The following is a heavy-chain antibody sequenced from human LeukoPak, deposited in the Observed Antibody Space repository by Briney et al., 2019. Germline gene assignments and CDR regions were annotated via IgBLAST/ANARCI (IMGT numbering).Heavy chain of an antibody. D-gene: IGHD5-24*01. V-gene: IGHV4-59*08. CDR2: MYNSGTT. CDR3: ARRDGDI. Sequence: SETLSLTCTVSGGSISSYHWTWIRQRPEKGLEWIGYMYNSGTTNYNPSLKSRVTISLDTSKNEVSLKLNSVTAADTAVYHCARRDGDIWGQGTMVTVSS. CDR1: GGSISSYH. J-gene: IGHJ3*02.